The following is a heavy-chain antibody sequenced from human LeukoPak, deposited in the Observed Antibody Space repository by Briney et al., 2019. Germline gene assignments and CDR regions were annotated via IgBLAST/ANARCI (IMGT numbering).Heavy chain of an antibody. Sequence: SETLSLTCTVSGGSISSGGYYWSWIRQHPGKGLEWIGYIYYSGSTYYNPSLKSRVTISVDTSKNQFSLKLSSVTAADTAVYYCARPTAPGRDDAFDIWGQGTMVTVSS. CDR1: GGSISSGGYY. CDR3: ARPTAPGRDDAFDI. V-gene: IGHV4-31*03. D-gene: IGHD1-14*01. J-gene: IGHJ3*02. CDR2: IYYSGST.